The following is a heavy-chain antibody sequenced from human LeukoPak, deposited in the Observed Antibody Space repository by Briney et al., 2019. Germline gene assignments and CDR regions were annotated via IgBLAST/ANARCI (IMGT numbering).Heavy chain of an antibody. Sequence: ASVKVSCKASGYTFTSYYMNWVRRAPGQGLEWMGMINPSGGSTSYAQKFQGRVTMTRDTSTSTVYMELSSLRSEDTAVYYCARGSINYNSGGYYDNPPLDYWGQGTLLTVSS. D-gene: IGHD3-22*01. CDR1: GYTFTSYY. V-gene: IGHV1-46*01. CDR2: INPSGGST. CDR3: ARGSINYNSGGYYDNPPLDY. J-gene: IGHJ4*02.